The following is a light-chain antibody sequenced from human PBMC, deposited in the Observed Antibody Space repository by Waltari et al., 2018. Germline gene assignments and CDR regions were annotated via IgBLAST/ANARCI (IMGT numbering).Light chain of an antibody. V-gene: IGKV1-5*03. Sequence: DIQMTQSPSTLSASVGDRVTITCRASQSISSWLAWYQQKPGKAPKLLIYKASSLESGVPSRFSGSGSGTEFTLTLSSLQPDDFATYNCQQYNSYPYTFGQGTKLEIK. CDR2: KAS. CDR3: QQYNSYPYT. CDR1: QSISSW. J-gene: IGKJ2*01.